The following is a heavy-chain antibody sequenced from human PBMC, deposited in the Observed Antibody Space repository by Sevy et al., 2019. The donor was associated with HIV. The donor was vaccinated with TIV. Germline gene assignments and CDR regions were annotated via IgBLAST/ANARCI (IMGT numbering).Heavy chain of an antibody. D-gene: IGHD6-19*01. CDR2: IFPIFATA. CDR3: TSGLSVSVDY. V-gene: IGHV1-69*01. CDR1: GGTCSSSA. J-gene: IGHJ4*02. Sequence: ASVKVSCKASGGTCSSSAIIWVRQAPGQGLEWMGGIFPIFATANYAQKFQGRLTITADESTCTAYMELSSLRSDDTAVYYCTSGLSVSVDYWGQGTLVTVSS.